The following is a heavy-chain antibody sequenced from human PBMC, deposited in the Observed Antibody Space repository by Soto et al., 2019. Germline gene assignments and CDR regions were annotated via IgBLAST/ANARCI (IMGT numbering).Heavy chain of an antibody. Sequence: QVQLVESGGGVVQPGKSLRLSCAASGFAFSTYAMYWVRQAPGEGLEWVAVISYDGNSNYYTDSVKGRFTISRDNSKNTLYLQMNSLRPEDTALYYCARDSVPAAGVSWAGNRLDPWGQGTLVIVSS. J-gene: IGHJ5*02. CDR2: ISYDGNSN. V-gene: IGHV3-30-3*01. CDR1: GFAFSTYA. D-gene: IGHD6-13*01. CDR3: ARDSVPAAGVSWAGNRLDP.